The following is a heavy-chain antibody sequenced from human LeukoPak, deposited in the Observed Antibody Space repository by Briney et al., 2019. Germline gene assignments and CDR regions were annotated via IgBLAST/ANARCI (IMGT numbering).Heavy chain of an antibody. CDR2: ISGDGSTT. V-gene: IGHV3-74*01. CDR3: ARDNNWNYPDY. D-gene: IGHD1-7*01. J-gene: IGHJ4*02. Sequence: GGSLRLSCAASGFTFSSYWMHWVRQAPGKGLVWVSRISGDGSTTRYADSVKGRFTISRDNAKNTLFLQMSSLRAEDTAVYYCARDNNWNYPDYWGQGTLVTVFS. CDR1: GFTFSSYW.